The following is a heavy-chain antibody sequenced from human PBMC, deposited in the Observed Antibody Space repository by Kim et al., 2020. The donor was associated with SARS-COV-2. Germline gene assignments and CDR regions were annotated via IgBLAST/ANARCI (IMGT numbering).Heavy chain of an antibody. V-gene: IGHV3-20*04. CDR3: TRGHLPDYYDSSGSAFDR. Sequence: GGSLRLSCAVSGYTFEEYGMSWARQVPGKGLEWVSGIVWNGGSTGYADSVKGRFTISRDNAKNSLYLQRNSLTAEDTAMYYCTRGHLPDYYDSSGSAFDRWGQGTMVTVSS. CDR1: GYTFEEYG. J-gene: IGHJ3*02. CDR2: IVWNGGST. D-gene: IGHD3-22*01.